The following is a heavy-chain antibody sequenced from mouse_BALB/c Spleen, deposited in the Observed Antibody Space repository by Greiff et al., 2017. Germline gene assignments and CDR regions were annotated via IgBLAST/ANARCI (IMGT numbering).Heavy chain of an antibody. Sequence: VQLQESGAELAKPGASVKMSCKASGYTFTSYWMHWVKQRPEQGLEWIGRIDPYDSETHYNQKFKDKAILTVDKSSSTAYMQLSSLTSEDSAVYYCARAPITTVVASPYWGQGTSVTVSS. CDR1: GYTFTSYW. V-gene: IGHV1-74*01. CDR2: IDPYDSET. D-gene: IGHD1-1*01. CDR3: ARAPITTVVASPY. J-gene: IGHJ4*01.